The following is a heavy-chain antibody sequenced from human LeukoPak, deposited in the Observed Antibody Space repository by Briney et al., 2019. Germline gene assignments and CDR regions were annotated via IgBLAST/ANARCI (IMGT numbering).Heavy chain of an antibody. CDR2: IIPIFGTA. D-gene: IGHD3-10*01. J-gene: IGHJ4*02. CDR3: ARDSRFGEYHFDY. CDR1: GGTFSSYA. Sequence: EASVKVSCKASGGTFSSYAISWVRQAPGQGLEWMGGIIPIFGTANYAQKFQGRVTITADKSTSTAYMELSSLRSEDTAVYYCARDSRFGEYHFDYWGQGTLVTVSS. V-gene: IGHV1-69*06.